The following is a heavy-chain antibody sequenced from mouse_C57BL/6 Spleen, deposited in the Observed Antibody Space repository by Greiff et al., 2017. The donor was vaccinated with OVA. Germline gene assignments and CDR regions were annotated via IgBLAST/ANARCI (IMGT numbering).Heavy chain of an antibody. V-gene: IGHV1-85*01. Sequence: VQLQQSGPELVKPGASVKLSCKASGYTFTSYDINWVKQRPGQGLEWIGWIYPRDGSTKYNEKFKGKATLTVDTSSSTAYMELHSLTSEDSAVYFCARSGTGDWFAYWGQGTLVTVSA. D-gene: IGHD4-1*01. CDR1: GYTFTSYD. CDR2: IYPRDGST. J-gene: IGHJ3*01. CDR3: ARSGTGDWFAY.